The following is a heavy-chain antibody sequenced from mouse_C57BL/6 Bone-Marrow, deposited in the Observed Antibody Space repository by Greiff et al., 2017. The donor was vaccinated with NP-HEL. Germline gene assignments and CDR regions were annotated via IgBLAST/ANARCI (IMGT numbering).Heavy chain of an antibody. D-gene: IGHD2-2*01. CDR2: ISSGGSYT. Sequence: DVKLVESGGDLVKPGGSLKLSCAASGFTFSSYGMSWVRQTPDKMLEWVATISSGGSYTYYPDSVKGRFTISRDNAKNTLYLQMSSLKSEDTAMYYCARHLMVTTGYYAMDYWGQGTSVTVSS. CDR1: GFTFSSYG. J-gene: IGHJ4*01. CDR3: ARHLMVTTGYYAMDY. V-gene: IGHV5-6*02.